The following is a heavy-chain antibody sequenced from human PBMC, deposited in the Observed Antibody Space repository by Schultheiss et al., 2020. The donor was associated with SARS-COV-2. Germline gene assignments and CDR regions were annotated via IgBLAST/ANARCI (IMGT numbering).Heavy chain of an antibody. CDR3: ARREH. CDR2: INHSGST. CDR1: GGSISSSSYY. V-gene: IGHV4-39*07. Sequence: SETLSLTCTVSGGSISSSSYYWSWIRQPPGKGLEWIGEINHSGSTNYNPSLKSRVTISVDTSKNQFSLKLSSVTAADTAVYYCARREHWGQGTLVTASS. J-gene: IGHJ1*01.